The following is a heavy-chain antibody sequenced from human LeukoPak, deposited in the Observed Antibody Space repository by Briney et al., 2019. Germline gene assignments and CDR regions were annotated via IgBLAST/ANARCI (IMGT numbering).Heavy chain of an antibody. CDR3: AKDQQDVAGY. V-gene: IGHV3-30*18. CDR2: ISYDGSNK. CDR1: GFTFSSYG. D-gene: IGHD6-19*01. Sequence: GGSLRLSCAASGFTFSSYGMHWVRQAPGKGLEWVAVISYDGSNKYYADSVKGRFTISRDNSKNTLYLQMNSLRAEDTAVYYCAKDQQDVAGYWGQGTLVTVSS. J-gene: IGHJ4*02.